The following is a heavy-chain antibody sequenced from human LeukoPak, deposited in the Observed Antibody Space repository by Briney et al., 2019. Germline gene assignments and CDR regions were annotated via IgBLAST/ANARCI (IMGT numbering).Heavy chain of an antibody. CDR1: GYSFTSYW. D-gene: IGHD6-6*01. Sequence: PGESLKISCKGSGYSFTSYWIGWVRQMPGKGLEWMGIIYPGDSDTRYSPSFQGQVTISADKSISTAYLQWSSLKASDTAMYYCARQRVTARPGDYYYGMDVWGQGTTVTVSS. J-gene: IGHJ6*02. CDR3: ARQRVTARPGDYYYGMDV. CDR2: IYPGDSDT. V-gene: IGHV5-51*01.